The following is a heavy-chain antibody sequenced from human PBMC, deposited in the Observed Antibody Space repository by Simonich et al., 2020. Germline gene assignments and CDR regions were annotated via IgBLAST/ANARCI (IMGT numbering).Heavy chain of an antibody. Sequence: QVQLQQWGAGLLKPSETLSLTCAVYGGSFSGYYWSWIRQPPGKGLEWLGEINHSGNNNEPPALKSGVTTSGDTSKNQFSLKLSSVTAADTAVYYCARCGLVNYDILTGYHNWFDPWGQGTLVTVSS. CDR3: ARCGLVNYDILTGYHNWFDP. V-gene: IGHV4-34*01. CDR1: GGSFSGYY. CDR2: INHSGNN. D-gene: IGHD3-9*01. J-gene: IGHJ5*02.